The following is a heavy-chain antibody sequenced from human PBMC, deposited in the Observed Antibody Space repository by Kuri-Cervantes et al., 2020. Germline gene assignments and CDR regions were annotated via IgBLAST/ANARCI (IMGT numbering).Heavy chain of an antibody. V-gene: IGHV4-39*07. Sequence: GSLRLSCTVSGGSISSSSYYWGWIRQPPGKGLEWIGSIYYSGSTYYNPSLKSRVTISVDTSKNQFSLKMSSVTAADTAVYYCARDSDYDSSSSDAFDIWGKGTMVTVSS. D-gene: IGHD3-22*01. CDR1: GGSISSSSYY. CDR3: ARDSDYDSSSSDAFDI. J-gene: IGHJ3*02. CDR2: IYYSGST.